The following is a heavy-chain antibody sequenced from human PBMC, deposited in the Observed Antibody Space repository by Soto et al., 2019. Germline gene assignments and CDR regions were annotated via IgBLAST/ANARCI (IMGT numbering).Heavy chain of an antibody. J-gene: IGHJ4*02. Sequence: GGSLRLSCAASGFTFSSYAMSWVRQAPGKGLEWVSAISGSGGSTYYADSVKGRFTISRDNSKNTLYLQMNSLRAEDTAVYYCAKVRGVDNWNYRGYFDYWGQGTLVTVSS. CDR1: GFTFSSYA. CDR3: AKVRGVDNWNYRGYFDY. CDR2: ISGSGGST. D-gene: IGHD1-7*01. V-gene: IGHV3-23*01.